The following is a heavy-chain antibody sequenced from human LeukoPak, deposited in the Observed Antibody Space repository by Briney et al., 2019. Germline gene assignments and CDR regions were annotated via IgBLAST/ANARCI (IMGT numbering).Heavy chain of an antibody. CDR1: GFTFGDYG. CDR3: AKAGVTFGGVEPFDY. V-gene: IGHV3-20*04. CDR2: INWNGGST. Sequence: GGSLRLSCVVSGFTFGDYGMSWVRQVPGRGLEWVSGINWNGGSTGYADSVKGRFTISRDNSKNTLYLQMNSLRAEDTAVYYCAKAGVTFGGVEPFDYWGQGTLVAVSS. D-gene: IGHD3-16*01. J-gene: IGHJ4*02.